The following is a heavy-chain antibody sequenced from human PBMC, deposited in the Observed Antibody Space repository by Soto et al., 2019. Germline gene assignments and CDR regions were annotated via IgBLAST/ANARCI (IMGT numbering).Heavy chain of an antibody. V-gene: IGHV1-69*01. CDR3: ARGVGAYDLDY. J-gene: IGHJ4*02. CDR1: GGAFSTYA. Sequence: QVQLVQSGAEVKKPGSSVKVSCKASGGAFSTYAITWVRQAPGQGLEWLGGIIPIFGTTDYARKFQDRVTITAAESTSTVFIELSSLTSEDTAVYYCARGVGAYDLDYWGQGTLVTVSS. CDR2: IIPIFGTT. D-gene: IGHD1-26*01.